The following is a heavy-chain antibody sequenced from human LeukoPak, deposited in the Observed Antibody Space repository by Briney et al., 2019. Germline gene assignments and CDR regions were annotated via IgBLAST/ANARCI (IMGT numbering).Heavy chain of an antibody. CDR2: INHSGST. J-gene: IGHJ5*02. Sequence: SETLSLTCAVYGGSFSGYYWSWTRQPPGKGLEWIGEINHSGSTNYNPSLKSRVTISVDTSKNQFSLKLSSVTAADTAVYYCARRGYYNWFDPWGQGTLVTVSS. V-gene: IGHV4-34*01. CDR3: ARRGYYNWFDP. D-gene: IGHD5-12*01. CDR1: GGSFSGYY.